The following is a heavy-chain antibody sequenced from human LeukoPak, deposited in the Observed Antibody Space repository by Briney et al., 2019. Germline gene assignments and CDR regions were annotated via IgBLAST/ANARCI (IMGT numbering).Heavy chain of an antibody. CDR1: GFTFSSYG. CDR2: ISYYGSNK. D-gene: IGHD3-10*01. CDR3: AKGLLLWFGEFDAFDI. V-gene: IGHV3-30*18. J-gene: IGHJ3*02. Sequence: PGGSLRLSCAASGFTFSSYGMHWVRQAPGKGLEWVAVISYYGSNKYYAASVKGRFTISRDNSKNTLYLQMNSLRAEDTAVYYCAKGLLLWFGEFDAFDIWGQGTMVTVSS.